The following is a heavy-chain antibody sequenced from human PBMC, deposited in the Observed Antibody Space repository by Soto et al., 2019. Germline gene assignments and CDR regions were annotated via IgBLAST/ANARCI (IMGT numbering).Heavy chain of an antibody. CDR2: MWYDGSNK. V-gene: IGHV3-33*01. J-gene: IGHJ4*02. Sequence: QVQLVESGGGEVQPGRSLRLSCAASGFRFSDYGFHWVRQAPGKGLEWVAVMWYDGSNKYYGESVKGRFTVSRDNSRNTLYLQMDSLRAEDTAVYYCARDPSMAGYYYDYWGQGTLVTVSS. CDR1: GFRFSDYG. D-gene: IGHD6-19*01. CDR3: ARDPSMAGYYYDY.